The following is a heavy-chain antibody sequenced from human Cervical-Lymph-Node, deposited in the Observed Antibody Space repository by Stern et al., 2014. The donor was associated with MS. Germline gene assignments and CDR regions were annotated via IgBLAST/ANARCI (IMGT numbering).Heavy chain of an antibody. V-gene: IGHV4-61*02. CDR2: IHPSGTA. CDR3: ASGYRIFDY. CDR1: GGSISSGSDY. D-gene: IGHD5-18*01. Sequence: QLQLQESGPGLVKPSQTLSLTCTVSGGSISSGSDYWSWIRQPVGKGLEWIGRIHPSGTAYYTPSLKSRVTISTDTSRNQFSLELNSATAAGTAIYYCASGYRIFDYWGQGILVTVSS. J-gene: IGHJ4*02.